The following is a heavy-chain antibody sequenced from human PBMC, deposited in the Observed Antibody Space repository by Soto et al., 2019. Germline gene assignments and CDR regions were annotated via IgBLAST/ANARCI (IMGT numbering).Heavy chain of an antibody. Sequence: QLQLQESGPGLVKPSETLSLTCTVSGGSISSSSYYWGWIRQPPGKGLEWIGSIYYSGSTYYNPSLKSRVTISVDTSKNQFSLKLSSVTAADTAVYYCATVRRDRPTTVFVLVAGPYYFDYWGQGTLVTVSS. CDR2: IYYSGST. D-gene: IGHD4-17*01. V-gene: IGHV4-39*01. CDR1: GGSISSSSYY. CDR3: ATVRRDRPTTVFVLVAGPYYFDY. J-gene: IGHJ4*02.